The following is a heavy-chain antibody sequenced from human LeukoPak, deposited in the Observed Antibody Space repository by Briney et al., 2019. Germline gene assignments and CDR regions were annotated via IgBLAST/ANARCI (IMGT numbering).Heavy chain of an antibody. CDR1: GFTFSSYS. J-gene: IGHJ3*02. CDR2: ISSSSSYI. CDR3: ARARSDDYSDYFDAFDI. D-gene: IGHD4-11*01. V-gene: IGHV3-21*01. Sequence: GGSLRLSCAASGFTFSSYSMNWVRQAPGKGLEWVSSISSSSSYIYYADSVKGRFTISRDNAKNSLYLQMNSLRAEDTAVYYCARARSDDYSDYFDAFDIWGQGTMVTVSS.